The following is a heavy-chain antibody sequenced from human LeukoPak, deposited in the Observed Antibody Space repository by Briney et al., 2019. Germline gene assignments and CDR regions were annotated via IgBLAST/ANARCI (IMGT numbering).Heavy chain of an antibody. D-gene: IGHD1-26*01. Sequence: SETLSLTCAVYGGSFSGYYWSWIRQPPGKGLEWIGEINHSGSTNYNPSLKSRVTISVDTSKNQFSLKLSSVTAADTAVYYCARDGQSGNYREDDYWGQGTLVTVSS. V-gene: IGHV4-34*01. J-gene: IGHJ4*02. CDR1: GGSFSGYY. CDR3: ARDGQSGNYREDDY. CDR2: INHSGST.